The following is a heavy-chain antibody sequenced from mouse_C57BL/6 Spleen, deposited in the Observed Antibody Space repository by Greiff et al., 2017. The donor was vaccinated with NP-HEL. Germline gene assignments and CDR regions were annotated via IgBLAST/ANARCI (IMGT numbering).Heavy chain of an antibody. CDR2: FYPGSGSI. J-gene: IGHJ4*01. V-gene: IGHV1-62-2*01. Sequence: QVQLQQSGAELVKPGASVKLSCKASGYTFTEYTIHWVKQRSGQGLEWIGWFYPGSGSIKYNEKFKDKATLTADKSSSTVYMELSRLTSEDSAVYFCARHEGKITTVVAPGYAMDYWGQGTSVTVSS. CDR1: GYTFTEYT. D-gene: IGHD1-1*01. CDR3: ARHEGKITTVVAPGYAMDY.